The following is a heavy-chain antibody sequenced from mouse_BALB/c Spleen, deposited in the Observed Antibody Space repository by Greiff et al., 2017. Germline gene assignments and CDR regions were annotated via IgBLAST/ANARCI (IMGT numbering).Heavy chain of an antibody. Sequence: EVHLVESGGGLVKPGGSLKLSCAASGFTFSSYAMSWVRQTPEKRLEWVASISSGGSTYYPDSVKGRFTISRDNARNILYLQMSSLRSEDTAMYYCARGYEYGNYWFAYWGQGTLVTVSA. D-gene: IGHD2-10*02. CDR2: ISSGGST. CDR3: ARGYEYGNYWFAY. J-gene: IGHJ3*01. V-gene: IGHV5-6-5*01. CDR1: GFTFSSYA.